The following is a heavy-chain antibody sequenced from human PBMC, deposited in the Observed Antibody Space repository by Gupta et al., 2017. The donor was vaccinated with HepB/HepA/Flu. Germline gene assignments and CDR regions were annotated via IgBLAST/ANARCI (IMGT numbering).Heavy chain of an antibody. J-gene: IGHJ6*03. CDR1: GFTFSNNA. CDR2: IGGDVRA. Sequence: EVQLLESGGGLVQPGGSLRLSCAASGFTFSNNAMSWVRQAPRKGLEWVSGIGGDVRAHYADAVKGRFTSSRDNSKNTLYLQMNSLRAEDTAVDYCAKDLYFWSAMDVWGEGITVTVSS. V-gene: IGHV3-23*01. CDR3: AKDLYFWSAMDV. D-gene: IGHD3-3*01.